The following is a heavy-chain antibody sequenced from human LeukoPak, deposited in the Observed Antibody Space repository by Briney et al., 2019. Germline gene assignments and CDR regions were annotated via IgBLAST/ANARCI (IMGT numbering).Heavy chain of an antibody. J-gene: IGHJ3*02. CDR3: ARIAMAGIGDGFDI. CDR2: INWNGGST. D-gene: IGHD6-19*01. CDR1: GFTFDDDD. Sequence: GGSLRLSCAASGFTFDDDDMSWVRQAPGKGLEWVSGINWNGGSTVYADSVKGRFTSSRDNARNSLYLQMNSLRAEDTALYYCARIAMAGIGDGFDIWGQGTMVTVSS. V-gene: IGHV3-20*04.